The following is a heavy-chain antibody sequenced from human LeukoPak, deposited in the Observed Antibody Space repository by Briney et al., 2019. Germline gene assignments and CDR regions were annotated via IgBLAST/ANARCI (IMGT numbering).Heavy chain of an antibody. Sequence: ASVKVSCKVSGYTLTELSMHWVRQAPGKGLEWMGGFDPEDGETIYAQKFQGRVTMTEDTSTDTAYMELSSLRSEDTAVYYCARVSGIVVVVAATSNFDYWGQGTLVTVSS. CDR1: GYTLTELS. D-gene: IGHD2-15*01. V-gene: IGHV1-24*01. CDR3: ARVSGIVVVVAATSNFDY. J-gene: IGHJ4*02. CDR2: FDPEDGET.